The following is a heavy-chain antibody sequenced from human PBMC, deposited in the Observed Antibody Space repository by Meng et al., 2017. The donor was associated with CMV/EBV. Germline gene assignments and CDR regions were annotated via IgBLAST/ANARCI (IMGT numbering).Heavy chain of an antibody. D-gene: IGHD3-22*01. V-gene: IGHV1-2*02. CDR1: FTGYY. Sequence: FTGYYMHWVRQAPGQGLEWMGWINPNSGGTNYAQKFQGRVTMTRDTSISTAYMELSRLRSDDTAVYYCARDGYYYDSSGYRSRDFDLWGRGTLVTVSS. CDR2: INPNSGGT. CDR3: ARDGYYYDSSGYRSRDFDL. J-gene: IGHJ2*01.